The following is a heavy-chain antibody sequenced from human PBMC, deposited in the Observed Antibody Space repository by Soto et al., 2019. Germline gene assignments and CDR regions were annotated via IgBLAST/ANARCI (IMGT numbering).Heavy chain of an antibody. CDR2: SSAYTGHP. V-gene: IGHV1-18*01. CDR3: ARQSAHNDY. J-gene: IGHJ4*02. CDR1: GYTFTSYD. Sequence: QVKLVQSGAEVKTPGASVKVSCKTSGYTFTSYDISWVRQSPGQGLEWMGRSSAYTGHPNYAQKLQGRVTMTTHTATSTGYSELRCMRSDATAVYYCARQSAHNDYWGQGTLVTVSS.